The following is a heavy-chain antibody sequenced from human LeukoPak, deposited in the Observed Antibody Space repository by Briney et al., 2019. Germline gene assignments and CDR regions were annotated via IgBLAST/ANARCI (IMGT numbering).Heavy chain of an antibody. D-gene: IGHD3-9*01. V-gene: IGHV4-34*01. CDR2: INHSGST. Sequence: SETLSLTCAVYGGSFSGYYWSWIRQPPGKGLEWLGEINHSGSTNYNPSLKSRVTISVDTSKNQFSLKLSSVTAADTAVYYCARGGLRYFDWLSYNWFDPWGQGTLVTVSS. CDR3: ARGGLRYFDWLSYNWFDP. J-gene: IGHJ5*02. CDR1: GGSFSGYY.